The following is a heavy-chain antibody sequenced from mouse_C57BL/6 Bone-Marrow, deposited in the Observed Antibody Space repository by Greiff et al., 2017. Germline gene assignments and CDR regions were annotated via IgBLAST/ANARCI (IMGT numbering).Heavy chain of an antibody. J-gene: IGHJ4*01. Sequence: EVKLVESGGGLVQPGGSLSLSCAASGFTFTDYYMSWVRQPPGKALEWLGFIRNKANGYTTEYSASVKGRFTISRDNSQSILYLQMNALRAEDSATYYCARPHGNYFPYYYAMDYWGQGTSVTVSS. V-gene: IGHV7-3*01. D-gene: IGHD2-1*01. CDR1: GFTFTDYY. CDR2: IRNKANGYTT. CDR3: ARPHGNYFPYYYAMDY.